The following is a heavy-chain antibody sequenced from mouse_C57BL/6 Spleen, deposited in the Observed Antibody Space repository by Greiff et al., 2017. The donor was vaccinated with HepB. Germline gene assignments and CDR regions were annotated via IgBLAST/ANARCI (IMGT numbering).Heavy chain of an antibody. CDR3: ARFGGSTGTYAMDY. V-gene: IGHV1-81*01. D-gene: IGHD4-1*02. Sequence: VQLQQSGAELARPGASVKLSCKASGYTFTSYGISWVKQRTGQGLEWIGEIYPRSGNTYYNEKFKGKATLTADKSSSTAYMELRSLTSEDSAVYFCARFGGSTGTYAMDYWGQGTSVTVSS. CDR2: IYPRSGNT. CDR1: GYTFTSYG. J-gene: IGHJ4*01.